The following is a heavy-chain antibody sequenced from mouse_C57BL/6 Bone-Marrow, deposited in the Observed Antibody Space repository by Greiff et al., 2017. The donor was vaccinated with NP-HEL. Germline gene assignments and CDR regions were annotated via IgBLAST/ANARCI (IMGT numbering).Heavy chain of an antibody. J-gene: IGHJ4*01. CDR1: GFSLRPSGLG. Sequence: QGTLNVSGPGILQPAETLRRTGSFSGFSLRPSGLGVRWLRPPSCNFLYFLAHIYWDDDKRYNPSLKSRLTISKDTSRNQVFLKITSVDTADTATYYCARIYDGYLYAMDYWGQGTSVTVSS. CDR3: ARIYDGYLYAMDY. CDR2: IYWDDDK. V-gene: IGHV8-12*01. D-gene: IGHD2-3*01.